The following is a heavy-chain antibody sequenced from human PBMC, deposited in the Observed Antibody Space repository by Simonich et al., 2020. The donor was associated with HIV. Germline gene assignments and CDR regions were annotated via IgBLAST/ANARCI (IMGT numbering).Heavy chain of an antibody. V-gene: IGHV1-2*06. CDR1: GCTFNKYA. Sequence: QEQLVQSGSELKKPGASVKVSCTASGCTFNKYAMNWVRQAPGQGIEWMGRINPNSGGTNNEKKVQGRATMTRDTSISTAYMELSRLRSDDTAVYYCAQVGLQITWGQGTLVTVSS. CDR2: INPNSGGT. J-gene: IGHJ5*02. CDR3: AQVGLQIT. D-gene: IGHD1-26*01.